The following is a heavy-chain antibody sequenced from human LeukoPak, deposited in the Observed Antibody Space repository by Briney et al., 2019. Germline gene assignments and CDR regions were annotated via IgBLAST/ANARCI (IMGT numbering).Heavy chain of an antibody. Sequence: SQTLSLTCTVSGGSISSGSCCWCWIRQPAGKGLEWIGRIYTSGSTNYNPSLKSRVTISVDTSKNQFSLKLSSVTAADTAEYYCPREQPDSSGSKVYYYYYMDVWAIGTTVTVSS. J-gene: IGHJ6*03. CDR3: PREQPDSSGSKVYYYYYMDV. CDR2: IYTSGST. V-gene: IGHV4-61*02. D-gene: IGHD3-22*01. CDR1: GGSISSGSCC.